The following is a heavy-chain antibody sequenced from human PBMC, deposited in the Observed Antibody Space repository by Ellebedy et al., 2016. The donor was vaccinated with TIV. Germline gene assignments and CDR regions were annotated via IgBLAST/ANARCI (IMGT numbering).Heavy chain of an antibody. CDR1: GFTFSSYW. CDR3: ARGDGGNILLY. D-gene: IGHD2-21*01. Sequence: PGGSLRLSCAASGFTFSSYWMYWVRQAPGKGLVWVSRINSDGSSTTYADSVKDRFTISRDDAKNTLYLQMDSLGAEDTAVYYCARGDGGNILLYWGQGTPVTVSS. CDR2: INSDGSST. J-gene: IGHJ4*02. V-gene: IGHV3-74*01.